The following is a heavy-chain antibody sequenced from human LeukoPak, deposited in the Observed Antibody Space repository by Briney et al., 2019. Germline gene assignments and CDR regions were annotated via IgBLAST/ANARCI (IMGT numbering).Heavy chain of an antibody. V-gene: IGHV4-39*01. CDR2: IYYSGST. J-gene: IGHJ3*02. Sequence: SETLSLTCSVSGGSISSSSHSWGWIRQPPGKGLEWIGSIYYSGSTYYNPSLKSRITISVDTSKNHFSLKLTSVTAADTAVYYCARHALGERSKSELLWFGELLGAFDIWGQGTMVTVSS. CDR1: GGSISSSSHS. D-gene: IGHD3-10*01. CDR3: ARHALGERSKSELLWFGELLGAFDI.